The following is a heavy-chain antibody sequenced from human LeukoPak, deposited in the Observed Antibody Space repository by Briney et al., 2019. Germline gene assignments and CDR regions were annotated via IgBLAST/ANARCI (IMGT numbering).Heavy chain of an antibody. CDR3: ARISGVLRFLEWLLYGDY. CDR2: ISASGGST. D-gene: IGHD3-3*01. Sequence: GGSLRLSCAASGFTFSSSAMSWVRQVPGKGLEWVSGISASGGSTYYADSVRGRFTISRDNSKNTLYVQMNSLRDEDTAVYYCARISGVLRFLEWLLYGDYWGQGTLVTVSS. J-gene: IGHJ4*02. CDR1: GFTFSSSA. V-gene: IGHV3-23*01.